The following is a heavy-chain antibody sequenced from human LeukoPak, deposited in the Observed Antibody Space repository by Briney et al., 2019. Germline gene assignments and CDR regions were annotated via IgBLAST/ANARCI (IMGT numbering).Heavy chain of an antibody. V-gene: IGHV1-46*01. D-gene: IGHD2-21*02. J-gene: IGHJ4*02. CDR3: ARDAVGSGGDCYFDY. CDR2: INPSGGST. CDR1: GYIFTSYY. Sequence: ASVKVSCKASGYIFTSYYMHWVRQGPGQGLEWMGIINPSGGSTRYAQKFQGRVTMTRDTSTSTVYMELSSLRSEDTAVYHCARDAVGSGGDCYFDYWGQGTLVTVSS.